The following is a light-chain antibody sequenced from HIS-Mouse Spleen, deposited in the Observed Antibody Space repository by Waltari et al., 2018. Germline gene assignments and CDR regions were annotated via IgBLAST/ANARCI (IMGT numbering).Light chain of an antibody. CDR3: QQRSNWLT. Sequence: EIVFTQSPATLSLSPGERATLSCRASQSVSSYLAWYQQKPGKAPRLPIYDASNRAPGIPARFSGSGSGTDFTLTISSLEPEDFAVYYCQQRSNWLTFGGGTKVEIK. CDR1: QSVSSY. CDR2: DAS. V-gene: IGKV3-11*01. J-gene: IGKJ4*01.